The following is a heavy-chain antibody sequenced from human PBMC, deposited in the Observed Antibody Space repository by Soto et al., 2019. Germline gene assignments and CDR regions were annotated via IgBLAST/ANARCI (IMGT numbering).Heavy chain of an antibody. J-gene: IGHJ4*02. CDR2: IYYSGST. CDR1: GGSISSSSYY. V-gene: IGHV4-39*01. Sequence: PSETLSLTCTVSGGSISSSSYYWGWIRQPPGKGLEWIGSIYYSGSTYYNPSLKSRVTISVDTSKNQFSLKLSSVTAADTAVYYCASDSSGYYYFDYWGQGNLVTVS. CDR3: ASDSSGYYYFDY. D-gene: IGHD3-22*01.